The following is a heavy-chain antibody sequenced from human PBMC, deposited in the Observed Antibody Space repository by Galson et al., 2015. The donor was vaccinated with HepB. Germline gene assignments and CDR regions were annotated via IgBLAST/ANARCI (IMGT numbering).Heavy chain of an antibody. CDR1: GYTFDYYA. CDR3: ARALGRITMERGVTLGY. V-gene: IGHV1-3*01. D-gene: IGHD3-10*01. J-gene: IGHJ4*02. Sequence: SVKVSCKASGYTFDYYALHWLRQAPGQRLEWMGWINAGNSNTKISQKFEARVIISRDRSATTAYMELTNLRSEDTAVYYCARALGRITMERGVTLGYWGQGSLVTVSS. CDR2: INAGNSNT.